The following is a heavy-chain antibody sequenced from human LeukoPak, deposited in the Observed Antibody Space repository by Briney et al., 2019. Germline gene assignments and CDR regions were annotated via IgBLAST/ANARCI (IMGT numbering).Heavy chain of an antibody. CDR1: GYTFTSYY. J-gene: IGHJ4*02. Sequence: ASVKVSCKASGYTFTSYYMHWVRQAPGQGLEWMGWMNPVSGNAGSAQKFQGRVTLTRDTSISTAYMELSSLRSDDTAFYYCARAPMGAAALYWGQGTLVTVSS. D-gene: IGHD6-13*01. CDR3: ARAPMGAAALY. V-gene: IGHV1-8*02. CDR2: MNPVSGNA.